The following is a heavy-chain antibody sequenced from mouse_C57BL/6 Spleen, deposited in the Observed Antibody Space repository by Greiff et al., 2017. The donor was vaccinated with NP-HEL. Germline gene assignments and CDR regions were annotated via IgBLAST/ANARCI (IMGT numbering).Heavy chain of an antibody. CDR3: ARGGSNYCLY. Sequence: QVQLQQPGAELVRPGSSVKLSCKASGYTFTSYWMDWVKQRPGQGLEWIGNIYPSDSETHYNQKFKDKATLTVDKSSSTAYMQLSSLTSEDSAVYYCARGGSNYCLYWGQGTTLTVSS. V-gene: IGHV1-61*01. J-gene: IGHJ2*01. CDR2: IYPSDSET. CDR1: GYTFTSYW. D-gene: IGHD1-1*01.